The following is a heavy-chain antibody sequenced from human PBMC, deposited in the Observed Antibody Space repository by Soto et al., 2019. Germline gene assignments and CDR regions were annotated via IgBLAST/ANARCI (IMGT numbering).Heavy chain of an antibody. CDR1: GYTLTELS. V-gene: IGHV1-24*01. CDR2: FDPEDGET. D-gene: IGHD2-2*02. Sequence: GASVKVSCKVSGYTLTELSMHWVRQAPGKGLEWMGGFDPEDGETIYAQKFQGRVTMTEDTSTDTAYMELSSLRSEDTAVYYCATAIRGRSVVPAAIRENWFDPWGQGTLVTVSS. CDR3: ATAIRGRSVVPAAIRENWFDP. J-gene: IGHJ5*02.